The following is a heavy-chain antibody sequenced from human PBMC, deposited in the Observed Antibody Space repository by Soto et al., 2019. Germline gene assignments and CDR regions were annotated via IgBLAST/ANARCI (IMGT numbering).Heavy chain of an antibody. CDR3: ARGGTVLLWFGELSPYYYYGMDV. V-gene: IGHV4-34*01. Sequence: LSLTCAVYGGSFSGYYWSWIRQPPGKGLEWIGEINHSGSTNYNPSLKSRVTISVDTSKNQFSLKLSSVTAADTAVCYCARGGTVLLWFGELSPYYYYGMDVWGQGTTVTGSS. CDR1: GGSFSGYY. CDR2: INHSGST. D-gene: IGHD3-10*01. J-gene: IGHJ6*02.